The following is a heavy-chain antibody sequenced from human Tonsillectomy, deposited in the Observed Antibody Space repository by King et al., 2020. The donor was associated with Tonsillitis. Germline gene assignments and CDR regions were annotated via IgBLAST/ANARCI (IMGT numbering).Heavy chain of an antibody. J-gene: IGHJ4*02. CDR2: ISGSGGST. D-gene: IGHD3-10*01. Sequence: VQLVESGGGLVRPGGSLRLSCAASGFTFSSYAMSWVRQAPGKGLEWVSAISGSGGSTYYADSVKGRFTISRDNSKNTLYLQMNSLRAEDTAVYYCAKSALWFGELLSYYFDYWGQGTLVTVSS. CDR1: GFTFSSYA. CDR3: AKSALWFGELLSYYFDY. V-gene: IGHV3-23*04.